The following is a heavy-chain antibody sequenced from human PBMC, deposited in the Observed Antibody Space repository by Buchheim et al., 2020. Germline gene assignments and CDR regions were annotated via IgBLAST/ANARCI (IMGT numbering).Heavy chain of an antibody. CDR2: ISYDGSNK. Sequence: QVQLVESGGGVVQPGRSLRLSCAASGFTFSSYGMHWVRQAPGKGLEWVAVISYDGSNKYYADSVKGRFTISRDNSKTTLYLQMNSLRAEDTAVYYCAKDRLYCSSTSCYARDYYGMDVWGQGTT. CDR1: GFTFSSYG. CDR3: AKDRLYCSSTSCYARDYYGMDV. J-gene: IGHJ6*02. D-gene: IGHD2-2*01. V-gene: IGHV3-30*18.